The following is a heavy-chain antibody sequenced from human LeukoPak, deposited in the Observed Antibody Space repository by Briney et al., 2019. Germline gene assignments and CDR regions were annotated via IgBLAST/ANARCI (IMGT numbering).Heavy chain of an antibody. CDR1: GFSFSGHW. J-gene: IGHJ4*02. D-gene: IGHD3-22*01. CDR2: ISPTGSTT. CDR3: ARGAYYYED. Sequence: PGGSLRLSCTASGFSFSGHWMHWARQLPGKGLVWVSRISPTGSTTSYADSVKGRFTVSRDNAKNTLYLQVNSLRAEDTAVYYCARGAYYYEDWGQGTLVTVSS. V-gene: IGHV3-74*01.